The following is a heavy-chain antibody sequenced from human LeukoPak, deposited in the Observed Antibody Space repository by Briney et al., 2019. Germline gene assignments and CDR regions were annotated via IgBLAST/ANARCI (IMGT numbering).Heavy chain of an antibody. J-gene: IGHJ4*02. CDR3: ARDGAAAFDY. D-gene: IGHD3-16*01. CDR2: IYYSGST. V-gene: IGHV4-39*07. Sequence: PSETLSLTCAVYGGSFSSYYWGWIRQPPGKGLEWIGSIYYSGSTYYNPSLKSRVTISVDTSKNQFSLKLSSVTAADTAVYYCARDGAAAFDYWGQGTLVTVSS. CDR1: GGSFSSYY.